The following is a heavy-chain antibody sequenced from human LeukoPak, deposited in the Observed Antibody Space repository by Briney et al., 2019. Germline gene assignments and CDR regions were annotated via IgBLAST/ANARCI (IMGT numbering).Heavy chain of an antibody. J-gene: IGHJ3*02. CDR1: GFTFSNYA. D-gene: IGHD6-13*01. CDR2: ISGSGDST. Sequence: PGGSLRLSCAASGFTFSNYAMRWVRQAPGKGLEWVSGISGSGDSTYYADSVKGRFTISRDNSKNTLNLQMNSLRADDTAVYYCAKDSGFAYSNSWYRVDAFDIWGQGTMVTVSS. V-gene: IGHV3-23*01. CDR3: AKDSGFAYSNSWYRVDAFDI.